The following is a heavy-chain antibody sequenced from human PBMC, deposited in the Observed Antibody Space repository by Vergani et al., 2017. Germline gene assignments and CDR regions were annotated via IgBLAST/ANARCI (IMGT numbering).Heavy chain of an antibody. V-gene: IGHV3-23*01. CDR1: GFTFSSYA. D-gene: IGHD3-10*01. CDR3: AREGHYGSGSYDIDWFDP. CDR2: ISGSGGST. Sequence: EVQLLESGGGLVQPGGSLRLSCAASGFTFSSYAMSWVRQAPGKGLEWVSAISGSGGSTYYADSVKGRFTISRDNSKNTLYLQMNSLRAEDTAVYYCAREGHYGSGSYDIDWFDPWGQGTLVTVSS. J-gene: IGHJ5*02.